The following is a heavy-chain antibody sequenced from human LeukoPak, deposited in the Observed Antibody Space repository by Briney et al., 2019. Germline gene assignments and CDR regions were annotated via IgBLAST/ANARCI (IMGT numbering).Heavy chain of an antibody. CDR2: ISSSSYI. V-gene: IGHV3-21*01. CDR3: ARDLTDRGYYYFYYYYMDV. J-gene: IGHJ6*03. CDR1: GFTFSSYS. D-gene: IGHD3-22*01. Sequence: PGGSLRLSCAASGFTFSSYSMNWVRQAPGKGLEWVSSISSSSYIYYADSVKGRFTISRDNAKNSLYLQMNSLRAEDTAVYYCARDLTDRGYYYFYYYYMDVWGKGTTVTVSS.